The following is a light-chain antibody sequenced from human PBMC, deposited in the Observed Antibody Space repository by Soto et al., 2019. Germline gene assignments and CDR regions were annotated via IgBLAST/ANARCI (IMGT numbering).Light chain of an antibody. Sequence: EIVLTRSPGTLSLSPLERATLSCRASQSVSSSYLAWYQQKPGQAPRLLIYGASSRATGIPDRFSGSGPGTDFTLTISRLETEDFAVYYCQQYGSSPTFGQGTKVDIK. V-gene: IGKV3-20*01. J-gene: IGKJ1*01. CDR1: QSVSSSY. CDR2: GAS. CDR3: QQYGSSPT.